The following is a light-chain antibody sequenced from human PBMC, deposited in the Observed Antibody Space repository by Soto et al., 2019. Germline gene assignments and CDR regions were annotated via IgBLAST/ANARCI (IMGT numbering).Light chain of an antibody. Sequence: DIQMTQSPSTLSASVGDRATFACRASQSIGDWLAWYQQKPGKAPKLLIYKASNLDSGVPSRFGGSGSGSEFTLTISNLQPDDFAAYYCQQYKDSPWTFGQGTKVDIK. CDR1: QSIGDW. CDR2: KAS. V-gene: IGKV1-5*03. J-gene: IGKJ1*01. CDR3: QQYKDSPWT.